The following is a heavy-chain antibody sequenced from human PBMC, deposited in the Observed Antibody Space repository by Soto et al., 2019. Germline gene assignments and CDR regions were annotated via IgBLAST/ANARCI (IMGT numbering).Heavy chain of an antibody. CDR3: ARYTPPSDYYDSSGYEHTHAFDI. V-gene: IGHV4-31*03. D-gene: IGHD3-22*01. CDR2: IYYSGST. CDR1: GGSISSGGYY. Sequence: QVQLQESGPGLVKPSQTLSLTCTVSGGSISSGGYYWSWIRQHPGKGLEWIGYIYYSGSTYYNPSLKGRVTISVDTSKNQFSLKLSSVTAADTAVYYCARYTPPSDYYDSSGYEHTHAFDIWGQGTMVTVSS. J-gene: IGHJ3*02.